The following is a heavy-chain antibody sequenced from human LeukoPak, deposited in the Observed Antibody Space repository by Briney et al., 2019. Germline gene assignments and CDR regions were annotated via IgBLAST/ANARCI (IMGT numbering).Heavy chain of an antibody. CDR2: ISSSSSYI. V-gene: IGHV3-21*01. J-gene: IGHJ2*01. Sequence: GGSLRLSCAASGFTFSSDSMNWVRQAPGKGLEWVSSISSSSSYIYYADSVKGRFTISRDNAKNSLYLQMNSLRAEDTAVYYCAREHCSSTSCYSYWYFDLWGRGTLVTVSS. CDR3: AREHCSSTSCYSYWYFDL. CDR1: GFTFSSDS. D-gene: IGHD2-2*01.